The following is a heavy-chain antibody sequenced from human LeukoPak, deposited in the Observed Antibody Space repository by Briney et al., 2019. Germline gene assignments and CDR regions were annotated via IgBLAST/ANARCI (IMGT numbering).Heavy chain of an antibody. Sequence: NRGASLKISCKGSGYSFTSYWIGWVRQLPGKGLEWMGIIYPGDSDTRYSPSFQGQVTISADKSISTAYLQWSSLKASDTAMYYCARGRYSYALDVFDIWGQGTMVTVSS. CDR3: ARGRYSYALDVFDI. V-gene: IGHV5-51*01. D-gene: IGHD5-18*01. CDR1: GYSFTSYW. J-gene: IGHJ3*02. CDR2: IYPGDSDT.